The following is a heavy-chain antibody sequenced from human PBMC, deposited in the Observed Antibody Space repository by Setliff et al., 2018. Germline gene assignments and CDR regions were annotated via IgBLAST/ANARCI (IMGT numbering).Heavy chain of an antibody. CDR1: GDSISGTYY. CDR3: ARDFTLFGVVSAYNWFDS. V-gene: IGHV4-59*12. Sequence: SETLSLTCTVSGDSISGTYYWSWIRQPPGKGLEFIGYVYYTGTANYDPSLKTRVTMSVDTSKSQFSLKLTSVTAADTAMYYCARDFTLFGVVSAYNWFDSWGQGTLVTVSS. D-gene: IGHD3-3*01. J-gene: IGHJ5*01. CDR2: VYYTGTA.